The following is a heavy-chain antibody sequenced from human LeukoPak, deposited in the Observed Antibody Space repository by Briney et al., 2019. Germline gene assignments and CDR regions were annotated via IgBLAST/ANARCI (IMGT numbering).Heavy chain of an antibody. CDR2: IRYDGRNK. Sequence: PGGSLRLSCAASGFTFSSYGMHWVRQAPGKGLEWVAFIRYDGRNKYYADSVKGRFTISRDNAKNSLYLQMNSLRAEDTAVYYCARDRHYYYDSSGYYPRGYFDYWGQGTLVTVSS. J-gene: IGHJ4*02. CDR3: ARDRHYYYDSSGYYPRGYFDY. D-gene: IGHD3-22*01. V-gene: IGHV3-30*02. CDR1: GFTFSSYG.